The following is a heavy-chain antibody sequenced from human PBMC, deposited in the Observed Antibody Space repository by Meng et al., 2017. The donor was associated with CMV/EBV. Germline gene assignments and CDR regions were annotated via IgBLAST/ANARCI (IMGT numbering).Heavy chain of an antibody. CDR1: RCALRIYA. CDR3: AKDQGKRFVDWSLDS. D-gene: IGHD3-9*01. V-gene: IGHV3-30*18. Sequence: SRCALRIYAMRWDRQPQSEGLGWEAVISSVGAIKLSRSSVEGRFTLCRDNSEKLVHLHMDRLRPNGTAIYLCAKDQGKRFVDWSLDSWGQGTLVTVSS. J-gene: IGHJ4*02. CDR2: ISSVGAIK.